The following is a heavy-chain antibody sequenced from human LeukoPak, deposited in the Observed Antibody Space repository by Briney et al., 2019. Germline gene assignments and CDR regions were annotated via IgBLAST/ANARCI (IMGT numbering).Heavy chain of an antibody. CDR1: GFTFSSYW. CDR3: ARDYYGSSGYPGGFDY. J-gene: IGHJ4*02. CDR2: IKQDGSEK. Sequence: GGSLRLSCAASGFTFSSYWMSWVRQAPGKGLEWVANIKQDGSEKYYVDSVKGRFTISRDNAKNSLYLQMNSLRAEDTAVYYCARDYYGSSGYPGGFDYWGQGHLVTVYS. D-gene: IGHD3-22*01. V-gene: IGHV3-7*01.